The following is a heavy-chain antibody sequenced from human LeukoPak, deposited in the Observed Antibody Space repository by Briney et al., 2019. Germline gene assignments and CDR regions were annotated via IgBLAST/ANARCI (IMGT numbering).Heavy chain of an antibody. V-gene: IGHV3-9*01. CDR3: AKTNELGYCSSTSCYIDY. J-gene: IGHJ4*02. Sequence: GGSLRLSCAASGFTFDDYAMHWVRQAPGKGLEWVSGISWNSGSIGYADSVKGRFTISGDNAKNSLYLQMNSLRAEDTALYYCAKTNELGYCSSTSCYIDYWGQGTLVTVSS. D-gene: IGHD2-2*01. CDR2: ISWNSGSI. CDR1: GFTFDDYA.